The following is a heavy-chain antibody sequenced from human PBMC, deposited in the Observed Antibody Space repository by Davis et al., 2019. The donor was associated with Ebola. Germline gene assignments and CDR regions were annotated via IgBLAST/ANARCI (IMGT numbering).Heavy chain of an antibody. CDR2: INPNSGGT. V-gene: IGHV1-2*06. Sequence: ASVKVSCKASGYTFTSYGISWVRQAPGQGLEWMGRINPNSGGTNYAQKFQGRVTMTRDTSISTAYMELSRLRSDDTAVYYCARPIVGQHNYYYGMDVWGKGTTVTVSS. D-gene: IGHD1-26*01. J-gene: IGHJ6*04. CDR1: GYTFTSYG. CDR3: ARPIVGQHNYYYGMDV.